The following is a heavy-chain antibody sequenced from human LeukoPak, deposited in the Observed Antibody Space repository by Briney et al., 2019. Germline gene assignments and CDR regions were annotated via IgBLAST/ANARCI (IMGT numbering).Heavy chain of an antibody. Sequence: SETLSLTCAVSGGSFSGYYWTWIRQPPGKGLEWIGEINHSGNANYNPSLKSRVTISLDMSENHFSLKLTSVTAADTAVYYCARVGGAFRARYYYGMDVWGQGTTVTVSS. CDR2: INHSGNA. CDR1: GGSFSGYY. J-gene: IGHJ6*02. D-gene: IGHD3-10*01. CDR3: ARVGGAFRARYYYGMDV. V-gene: IGHV4-34*01.